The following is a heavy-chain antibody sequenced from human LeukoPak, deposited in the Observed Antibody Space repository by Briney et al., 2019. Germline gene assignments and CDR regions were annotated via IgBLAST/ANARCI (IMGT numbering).Heavy chain of an antibody. D-gene: IGHD4-17*01. CDR3: AKEVTTVTTATFDY. CDR1: GFTFSSYG. V-gene: IGHV3-30*02. CDR2: IRYDGSNK. Sequence: PGGSLRLSCAASGFTFSSYGMHWVRQAPGKGLEWVAFIRYDGSNKYYADSVKGRFTISRDNSKNTLYLQMNSLRAEVTAVYYCAKEVTTVTTATFDYWGQGTLVTVSS. J-gene: IGHJ4*02.